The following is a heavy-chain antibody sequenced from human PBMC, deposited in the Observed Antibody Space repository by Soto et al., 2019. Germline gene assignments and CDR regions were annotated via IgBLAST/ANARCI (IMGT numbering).Heavy chain of an antibody. J-gene: IGHJ5*02. Sequence: SETLSLTCAVYGGSFSGYYWSWIRQPPGKGLEWIGEINHSGSTNYNPSLKSRVTISVDTSKNQFSLRLSSVTAADTAVYYCAGKGPQLAHWGQGTLVTVSS. CDR2: INHSGST. CDR1: GGSFSGYY. D-gene: IGHD6-13*01. CDR3: AGKGPQLAH. V-gene: IGHV4-34*01.